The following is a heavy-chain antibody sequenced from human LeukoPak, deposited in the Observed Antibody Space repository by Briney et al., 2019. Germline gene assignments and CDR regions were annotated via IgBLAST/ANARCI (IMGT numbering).Heavy chain of an antibody. CDR2: IYYSGST. D-gene: IGHD6-13*01. CDR3: ARVAYSSSLIDY. CDR1: GGSISSSSYY. J-gene: IGHJ4*02. Sequence: SETLSLTCTVSGGSISSSSYYWGWIRQPPGKGLEWIGSIYYSGSTYYNPSLKSRITISVDTSKNQFSLKLSSVTAADTAVYYCARVAYSSSLIDYWGQGTLVTVSS. V-gene: IGHV4-39*07.